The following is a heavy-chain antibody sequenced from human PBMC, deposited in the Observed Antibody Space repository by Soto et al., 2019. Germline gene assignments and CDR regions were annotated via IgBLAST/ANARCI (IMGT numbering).Heavy chain of an antibody. J-gene: IGHJ4*02. Sequence: EVQLVESGGGLVQPGGSLRLSCAVSGFTFSDHYMDWVRQAPGKGLEWVGRSTDQAHSFYTVYAASVKGRFTISRDDSKKSLYLQMNSLKIEDTAVYYFVRATTKATSRPSVDQWGQGTLVTVSS. CDR1: GFTFSDHY. D-gene: IGHD1-1*01. V-gene: IGHV3-72*01. CDR3: VRATTKATSRPSVDQ. CDR2: STDQAHSFYT.